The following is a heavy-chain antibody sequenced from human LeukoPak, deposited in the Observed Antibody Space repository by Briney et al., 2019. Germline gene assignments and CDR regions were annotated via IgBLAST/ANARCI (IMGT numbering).Heavy chain of an antibody. CDR3: ARHRVPHYYYGMDV. J-gene: IGHJ6*02. CDR1: GGSFSGYY. Sequence: PSETLSLTCAVYGGSFSGYYWSWIRQPPGKGLEWIGEINHSGSTNYNPSLKSRVTISVDTSKNQFSLKLSSVTAADTAVYYCARHRVPHYYYGMDVWGQGTAVTVSS. CDR2: INHSGST. V-gene: IGHV4-34*01. D-gene: IGHD1-1*01.